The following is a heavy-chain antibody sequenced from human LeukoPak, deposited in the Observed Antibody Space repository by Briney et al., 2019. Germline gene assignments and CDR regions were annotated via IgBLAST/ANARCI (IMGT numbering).Heavy chain of an antibody. CDR3: ARSARPEAAAFLDY. V-gene: IGHV4-59*08. D-gene: IGHD6-13*01. Sequence: KPSETPSLTCTVPGGSLSSYYWGWIRQPPGKGLGWIWDIYYSGSTNYNPSLKSRVTISVDTSKNQFSLKLSSVTAADTAVYYCARSARPEAAAFLDYWGQGTLVTVSS. J-gene: IGHJ4*02. CDR1: GGSLSSYY. CDR2: IYYSGST.